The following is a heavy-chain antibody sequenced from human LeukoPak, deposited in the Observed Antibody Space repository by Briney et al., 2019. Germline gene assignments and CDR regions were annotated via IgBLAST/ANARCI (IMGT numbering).Heavy chain of an antibody. CDR2: IYRNGNT. CDR3: ARRAYDGSGYDYMYYFDY. D-gene: IGHD3-22*01. CDR1: GYSISSGYY. J-gene: IGHJ4*02. V-gene: IGHV4-38-2*02. Sequence: SETLSLTCTVSGYSISSGYYWGWIRQPPGKGLEWIGNIYRNGNTYYNPSLKSRVTISVDTSKNQFSLKLSSVTAADTALYYCARRAYDGSGYDYMYYFDYWGQGTLVTVSS.